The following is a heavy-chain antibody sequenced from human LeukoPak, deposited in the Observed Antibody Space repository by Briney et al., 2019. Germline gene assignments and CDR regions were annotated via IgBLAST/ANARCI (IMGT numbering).Heavy chain of an antibody. CDR2: IYPGDSDT. J-gene: IGHJ4*02. D-gene: IGHD2-2*01. CDR3: ARLYCSRPGYCSSTSWRENDY. V-gene: IGHV5-51*01. Sequence: KGGESLKISCKGSGYNFTSYWIGWVRQMPGKGLEWVGIIYPGDSDTRYSPSSQGQVTISADKSISTAYLQWSSLKASDTAMYYCARLYCSRPGYCSSTSWRENDYWGQGTLVTVSS. CDR1: GYNFTSYW.